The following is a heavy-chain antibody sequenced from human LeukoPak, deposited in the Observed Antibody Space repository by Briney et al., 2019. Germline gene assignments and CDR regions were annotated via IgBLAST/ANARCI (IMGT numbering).Heavy chain of an antibody. Sequence: SETLSLTCTVSGGSISNYYWSWIRQPPGKGLEWIGYIYYSGSTNYNPSLKSRVTISVDTSKNQFSLKLSSVTAADTAVYYCARGYYDFWSGYPQNNWYFDLWGRGTLVTVSS. CDR2: IYYSGST. J-gene: IGHJ2*01. CDR1: GGSISNYY. V-gene: IGHV4-59*01. CDR3: ARGYYDFWSGYPQNNWYFDL. D-gene: IGHD3-3*01.